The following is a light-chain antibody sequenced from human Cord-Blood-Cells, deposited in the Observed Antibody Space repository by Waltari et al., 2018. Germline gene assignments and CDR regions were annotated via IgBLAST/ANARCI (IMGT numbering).Light chain of an antibody. V-gene: IGKV3-11*01. CDR1: QSVSSY. J-gene: IGKJ2*01. Sequence: EIVLTQSPATLSLSPGERATLSCRASQSVSSYLAWYQQKPGQSPRILIYDASNRATGIPARFSGSGSGTDLTLTISSLEPEDFAVYYCQQRSNWYTFGQGTKLEIK. CDR2: DAS. CDR3: QQRSNWYT.